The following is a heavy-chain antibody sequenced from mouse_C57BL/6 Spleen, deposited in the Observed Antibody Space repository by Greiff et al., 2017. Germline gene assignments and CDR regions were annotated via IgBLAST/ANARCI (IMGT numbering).Heavy chain of an antibody. CDR2: ISDGGSYT. CDR3: AREGLIYYGSSKAWFAY. Sequence: EVKLVESGGGLVKPGGSLKLSCAASGFTFSSYAMSWVRQTPEKWLEWVATISDGGSYTYYPDNVKGRFTISRDNAKNNLYLQMSHLKSEDTAMYYCAREGLIYYGSSKAWFAYWGQGTLVTVSA. CDR1: GFTFSSYA. D-gene: IGHD1-1*01. V-gene: IGHV5-4*01. J-gene: IGHJ3*01.